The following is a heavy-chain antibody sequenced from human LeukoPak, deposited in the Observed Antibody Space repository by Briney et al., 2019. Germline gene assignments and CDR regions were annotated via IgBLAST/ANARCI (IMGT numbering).Heavy chain of an antibody. J-gene: IGHJ3*02. D-gene: IGHD6-6*01. CDR1: GYTFTSYA. CDR2: INAGNGNT. V-gene: IGHV1-3*01. Sequence: GASVKVSRKASGYTFTSYAMHWVRQAPGQRLEWMGWINAGNGNTKYSQKFQGRVTITRDTSASTAYMELSSLRSEDTAVYYCARGQLVRRYVGAFDIWGQGTMVTVSS. CDR3: ARGQLVRRYVGAFDI.